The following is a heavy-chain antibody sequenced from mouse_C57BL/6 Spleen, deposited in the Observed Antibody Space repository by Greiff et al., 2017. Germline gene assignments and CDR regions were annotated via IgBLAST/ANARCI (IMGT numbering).Heavy chain of an antibody. CDR2: IYPGSGST. V-gene: IGHV1-55*01. D-gene: IGHD1-1*01. CDR3: AREGYGSSSYYFDY. J-gene: IGHJ2*01. Sequence: QVQLQQSGAELVKPGASVKMSCKASGYTFTSYWITWVKQRPGQGLEWIGDIYPGSGSTNYNVKFKSKATLTVDTSASTAYMQLSSLTSEDSAVYYCAREGYGSSSYYFDYWGQGTTLTVSS. CDR1: GYTFTSYW.